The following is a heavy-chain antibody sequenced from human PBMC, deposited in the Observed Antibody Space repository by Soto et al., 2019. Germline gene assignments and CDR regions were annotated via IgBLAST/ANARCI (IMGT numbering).Heavy chain of an antibody. D-gene: IGHD4-17*01. J-gene: IGHJ4*02. CDR3: TTGAYGDYAY. Sequence: EVQLVESGGGWVQPGGSLKLSCAASGFTFSGSAMHWVRQASGKGLEWVGRIRSKANSYATAYAASVKGRFTISRDDSKNTAYLQMNSLKTEDTAVYYWTTGAYGDYAYWGQGTLVTVSS. CDR1: GFTFSGSA. CDR2: IRSKANSYAT. V-gene: IGHV3-73*02.